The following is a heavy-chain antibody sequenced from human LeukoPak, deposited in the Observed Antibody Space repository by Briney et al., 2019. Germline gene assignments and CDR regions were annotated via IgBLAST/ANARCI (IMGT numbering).Heavy chain of an antibody. CDR1: GFTFRSHF. D-gene: IGHD2-21*01. J-gene: IGHJ4*02. V-gene: IGHV3-23*01. CDR3: AKYCSGGCYSGLDY. CDR2: ISTGGST. Sequence: PGGSLRLSCAASGFTFRSHFMSGLRQAPAKELEWVSTISTGGSTYYADSVKGRFTISRDNSKSTLHLQLNGVRAEDTAVYYCAKYCSGGCYSGLDYWGQGTLVTVSS.